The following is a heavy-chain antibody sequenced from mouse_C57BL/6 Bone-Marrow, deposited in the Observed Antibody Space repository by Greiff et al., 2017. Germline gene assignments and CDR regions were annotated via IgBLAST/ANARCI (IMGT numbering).Heavy chain of an antibody. CDR1: GYSITSDY. V-gene: IGHV3-8*01. Sequence: EVQLVESGPGLAKPSQTLSLTCSVTGYSITSDYWNWIRKFPGNKLEYMGYISYSGSTYYNPSLKSRISITRDTSKNQYYLQLNSVTTEDTATYYGARFRYDGYPHWYFDVWGTGTTVTVSS. J-gene: IGHJ1*03. D-gene: IGHD2-3*01. CDR2: ISYSGST. CDR3: ARFRYDGYPHWYFDV.